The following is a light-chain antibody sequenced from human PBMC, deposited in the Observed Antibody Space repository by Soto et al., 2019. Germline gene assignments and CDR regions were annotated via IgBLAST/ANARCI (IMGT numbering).Light chain of an antibody. V-gene: IGLV2-8*01. CDR3: KSYTGINNWV. Sequence: QSVLTQPPSASGSPGQSVTISCIGTSSDVGGYNYVSWYQQHPGKAPKVMIYEVNKRPSGVPDRFSGSKSGNTASLTVSGLQAEDEADYFCKSYTGINNWVFGGGTKLTVL. CDR1: SSDVGGYNY. CDR2: EVN. J-gene: IGLJ3*02.